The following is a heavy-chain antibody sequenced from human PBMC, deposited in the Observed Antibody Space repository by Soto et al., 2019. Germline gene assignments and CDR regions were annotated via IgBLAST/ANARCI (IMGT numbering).Heavy chain of an antibody. CDR3: AKAAYCGGDCYSGAEYFQH. D-gene: IGHD2-21*02. V-gene: IGHV3-23*01. Sequence: EVQLLESGGGLVQPGGSLRLSCAASGFTFRSYAMSWVRQAPGKGLEWVSAISGSGGSTYYADSVKGRFTISRDNSKNTLYLQMNSLRAEDTAVYYCAKAAYCGGDCYSGAEYFQHWGQGTLVTVSS. CDR2: ISGSGGST. CDR1: GFTFRSYA. J-gene: IGHJ1*01.